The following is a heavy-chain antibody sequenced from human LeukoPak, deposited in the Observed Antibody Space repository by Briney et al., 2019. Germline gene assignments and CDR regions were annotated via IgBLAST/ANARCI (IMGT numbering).Heavy chain of an antibody. CDR3: ARAWAARKGTNYYMDV. CDR2: INHSEST. CDR1: GGSFSGYY. D-gene: IGHD6-6*01. V-gene: IGHV4-34*01. Sequence: SETLSLTCAVYGGSFSGYYWSWIRQPPGKGLEWIGEINHSESTNYNPSLKSRVTISVDTSKNQFSLKLSSVTAADTAVYYCARAWAARKGTNYYMDVWGKGTTVTVSS. J-gene: IGHJ6*03.